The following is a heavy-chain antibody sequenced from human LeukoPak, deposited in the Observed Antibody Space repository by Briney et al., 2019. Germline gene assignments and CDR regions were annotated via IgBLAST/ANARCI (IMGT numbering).Heavy chain of an antibody. CDR3: AAVPDYGGNKPDY. CDR2: IVVGSGNT. Sequence: GASVKVSCKASGFTFTSSAMQWVRQARRQRLEWIGWIVVGSGNTNYAQKFQERVTITRDMSTSTAYMELSSLRSEDTAVYYCAAVPDYGGNKPDYWGQGTLVTVSS. CDR1: GFTFTSSA. J-gene: IGHJ4*02. V-gene: IGHV1-58*02. D-gene: IGHD4-23*01.